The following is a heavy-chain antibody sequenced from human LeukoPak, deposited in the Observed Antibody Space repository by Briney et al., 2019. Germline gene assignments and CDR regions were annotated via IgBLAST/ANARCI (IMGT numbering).Heavy chain of an antibody. CDR1: GGSFSGYY. CDR3: ARRGTIFGVAR. V-gene: IGHV4-34*01. CDR2: INHSGST. Sequence: KPSETLSLTCALYGGSFSGYYWSWIRQPPGKGLEWIGEINHSGSTNYNPSLKSRVTISVDTSKNQFSLKLSSVTAADTAVYYCARRGTIFGVARWGQGTLVTFYS. D-gene: IGHD3-3*01. J-gene: IGHJ1*01.